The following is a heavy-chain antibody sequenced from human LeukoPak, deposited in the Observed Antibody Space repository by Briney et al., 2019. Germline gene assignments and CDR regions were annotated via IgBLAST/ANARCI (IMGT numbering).Heavy chain of an antibody. J-gene: IGHJ4*02. CDR3: ARDLFEYTYGLPLEY. CDR1: GYMFASYG. V-gene: IGHV1-18*01. D-gene: IGHD5-18*01. CDR2: TGVYNDNT. Sequence: ASVKVSCKASGYMFASYGISWARQAPGQGLEWMGWTGVYNDNTNLAPKFQGRVTMTTDISTSTAVMELRSLRSDDTAVYYCARDLFEYTYGLPLEYWGQGTLVTVSS.